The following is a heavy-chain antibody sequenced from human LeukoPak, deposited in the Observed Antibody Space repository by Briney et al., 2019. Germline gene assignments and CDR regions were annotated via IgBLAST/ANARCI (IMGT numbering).Heavy chain of an antibody. CDR3: ARAALNSSSWYYRVRGAFDI. Sequence: GASVKVSCKASGYTFTGYYMHWVRQAPGQGLEWMGWINPNSGGTNYAQKFQGRVTMTRDTSISTAYMELSRLRSDDTAVYYCARAALNSSSWYYRVRGAFDIWGQGTMVTVSS. CDR1: GYTFTGYY. J-gene: IGHJ3*02. D-gene: IGHD6-13*01. V-gene: IGHV1-2*02. CDR2: INPNSGGT.